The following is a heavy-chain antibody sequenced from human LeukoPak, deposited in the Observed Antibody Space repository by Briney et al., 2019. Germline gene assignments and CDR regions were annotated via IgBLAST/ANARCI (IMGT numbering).Heavy chain of an antibody. V-gene: IGHV3-23*01. Sequence: PGGSLRLSCAASGFTFSSYAMSWVRQAPGKGLEWVSGISSSGGTTYYADSVKGRFTISRNNSKNTLYLQMSSLRAEDTAVYYCAKVGPYYYGSVSYYLFDYWAQGTLVTVSS. CDR2: ISSSGGTT. D-gene: IGHD3-10*01. J-gene: IGHJ4*02. CDR3: AKVGPYYYGSVSYYLFDY. CDR1: GFTFSSYA.